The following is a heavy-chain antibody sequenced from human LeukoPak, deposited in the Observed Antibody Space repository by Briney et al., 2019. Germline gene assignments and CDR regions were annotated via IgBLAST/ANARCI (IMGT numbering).Heavy chain of an antibody. J-gene: IGHJ4*02. Sequence: GGSLILSCPASGFSVNNNYMTWVRQPPGKGREWVSVMYSGSGTYYADSVRGPLTNTRDNSKNTVYPQMNSLRAIDTAVYYCATTMAAVAYYFDYWGPGAPVTVSS. CDR3: ATTMAAVAYYFDY. CDR1: GFSVNNNY. V-gene: IGHV3-53*05. D-gene: IGHD6-13*01. CDR2: MYSGSGT.